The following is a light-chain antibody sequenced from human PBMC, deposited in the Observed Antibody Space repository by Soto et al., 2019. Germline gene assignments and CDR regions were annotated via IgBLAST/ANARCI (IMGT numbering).Light chain of an antibody. V-gene: IGLV2-14*01. CDR1: SADVGGHNF. Sequence: QSALTQPASVSGSPGQSITISCTGTSADVGGHNFVSWYQQHPGKAPKLMIYEVTNRPSGVSNRFSGSKSGNTASLTISVLQAEDEADYYCSSYSASSTLNYVLGTG. CDR3: SSYSASSTLNYV. CDR2: EVT. J-gene: IGLJ1*01.